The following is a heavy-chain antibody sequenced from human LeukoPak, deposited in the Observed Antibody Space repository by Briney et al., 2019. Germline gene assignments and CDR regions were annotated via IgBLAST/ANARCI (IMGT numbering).Heavy chain of an antibody. D-gene: IGHD6-19*01. V-gene: IGHV3-23*01. CDR2: IVGSDART. J-gene: IGHJ3*01. CDR1: AFTFSSYA. CDR3: AKRNSVPGAGGAYDF. Sequence: GGSLRLSCAASAFTFSSYAMIWVRQAPGKGLEWVSSIVGSDARTYYADSVEGRFIISRDNSKSMLYLHMNSLRAEDTAVYYCAKRNSVPGAGGAYDFWGQGTMVTVSS.